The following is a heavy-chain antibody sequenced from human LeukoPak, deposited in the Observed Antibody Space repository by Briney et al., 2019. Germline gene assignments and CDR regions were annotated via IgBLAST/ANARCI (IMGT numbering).Heavy chain of an antibody. V-gene: IGHV4-59*08. CDR2: VYYSGST. CDR3: ARLTRDGYNIDY. CDR1: GASINSYF. D-gene: IGHD5-24*01. J-gene: IGHJ4*02. Sequence: ETLSLTCTVSGASINSYFWSWIRQPPGKGLEWIGYVYYSGSTDYNPSLKSRVTMSVDTSKNQFSLKLSSVTAADTAVYYCARLTRDGYNIDYWGQGTLVTVSP.